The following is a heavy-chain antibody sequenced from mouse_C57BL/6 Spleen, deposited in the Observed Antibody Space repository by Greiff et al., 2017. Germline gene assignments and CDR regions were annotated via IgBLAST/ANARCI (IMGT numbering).Heavy chain of an antibody. CDR2: IYPGDGDT. D-gene: IGHD1-1*01. CDR3: AIITTVVDWYFDV. Sequence: VQLQQSGAELVKPGASVKISCKASGYAFSSYWMNWVKQRPGKGLEWIGQIYPGDGDTNYNGKFKGKATLTADKSSSTAYMQLSSLTSEDSAVYFFAIITTVVDWYFDVWGTGTTVTVSS. CDR1: GYAFSSYW. J-gene: IGHJ1*03. V-gene: IGHV1-80*01.